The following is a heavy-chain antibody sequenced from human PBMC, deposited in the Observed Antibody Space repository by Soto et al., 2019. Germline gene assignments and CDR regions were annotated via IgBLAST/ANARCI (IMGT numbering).Heavy chain of an antibody. CDR2: IYYSGST. V-gene: IGHV4-59*01. Sequence: SETLSLTCTVSGGSISSYYWSWIRQPPGKGLEWIGYIYYSGSTNYNPSLKSRVTISVDTSKNQFSLKLSSVTAADTAVYYCARDRTGSSWYQNYYYYGMDVWGQGTTVTVSS. D-gene: IGHD6-13*01. CDR1: GGSISSYY. J-gene: IGHJ6*02. CDR3: ARDRTGSSWYQNYYYYGMDV.